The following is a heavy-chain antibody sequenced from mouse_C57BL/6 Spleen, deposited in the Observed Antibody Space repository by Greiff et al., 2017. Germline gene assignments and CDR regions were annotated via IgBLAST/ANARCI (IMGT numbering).Heavy chain of an antibody. V-gene: IGHV1-64*01. J-gene: IGHJ4*01. CDR1: GYTFTSYW. CDR3: ASLGNSYAMDY. Sequence: VQLQQSGAELVKPGASVKLSCKASGYTFTSYWMHWVKQRPGQGLEWIGMIYPNSGSTNYNEKFKSKATLTVDTSSRTAYMQLSSLTSDDSAVYYCASLGNSYAMDYWGQGTSVTVSS. D-gene: IGHD2-1*01. CDR2: IYPNSGST.